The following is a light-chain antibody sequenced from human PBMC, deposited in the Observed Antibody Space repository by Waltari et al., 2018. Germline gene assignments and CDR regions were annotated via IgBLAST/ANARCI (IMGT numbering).Light chain of an antibody. V-gene: IGLV2-14*03. J-gene: IGLJ1*01. CDR1: GSDIGGYNY. CDR2: DVF. CDR3: SSYTSSSALV. Sequence: QSALTQPASVSGSPGQSITISCTGTGSDIGGYNYVSWYQQHPGKAPKVMIYDVFYRPSGVSNRFSGSKSGNTASRTISGLQAEDEADYYCSSYTSSSALVFGTGTKVTVL.